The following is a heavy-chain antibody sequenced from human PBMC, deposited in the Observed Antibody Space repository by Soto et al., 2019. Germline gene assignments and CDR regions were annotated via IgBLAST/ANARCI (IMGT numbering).Heavy chain of an antibody. Sequence: GGSLRLSCAASGFTFSSYSMNWVRQAPGKGLEWVSYISSSSSTIYYADSVKGRFTISRDNAKNSLYLQMNSLRAEDTAVYYCARGLASGWFDGDFDYWGQGTLVTVSS. CDR1: GFTFSSYS. CDR3: ARGLASGWFDGDFDY. CDR2: ISSSSSTI. V-gene: IGHV3-48*01. D-gene: IGHD6-19*01. J-gene: IGHJ4*02.